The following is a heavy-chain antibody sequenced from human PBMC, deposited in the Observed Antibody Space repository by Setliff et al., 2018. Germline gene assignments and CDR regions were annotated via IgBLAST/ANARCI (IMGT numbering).Heavy chain of an antibody. J-gene: IGHJ5*02. V-gene: IGHV1-46*01. CDR3: ARDPFRNYDTAPVWFDP. D-gene: IGHD3-22*01. CDR2: INPGGGST. CDR1: GYTFTNHY. Sequence: ASVKVSCKASGYTFTNHYMHWVRQAPGQGLEWMGMINPGGGSTTYAQKFQGRVTMTRDTSTSTVYMDLRSLTFDDTAVYYCARDPFRNYDTAPVWFDPWGQGTLVTVSS.